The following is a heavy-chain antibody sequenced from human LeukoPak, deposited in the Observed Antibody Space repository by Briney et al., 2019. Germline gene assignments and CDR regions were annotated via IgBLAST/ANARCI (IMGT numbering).Heavy chain of an antibody. V-gene: IGHV4-34*01. Sequence: SETPSLTCAVYGGSFSGYYWSWIRQPPGKGLEWIGEINHSGSTNYNPSLKSRVTISVDTSKNQFSLKLSSVTAADTAVYYCASGGTVAARLFDYWGQGTLVTVSS. D-gene: IGHD6-6*01. J-gene: IGHJ4*02. CDR3: ASGGTVAARLFDY. CDR1: GGSFSGYY. CDR2: INHSGST.